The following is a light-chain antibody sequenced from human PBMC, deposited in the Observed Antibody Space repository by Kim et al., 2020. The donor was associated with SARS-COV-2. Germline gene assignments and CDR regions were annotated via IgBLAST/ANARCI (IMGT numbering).Light chain of an antibody. V-gene: IGKV3-20*01. CDR3: QQYGSSPRVT. CDR2: GAS. Sequence: EIVLTQSPGTLSLSPGERATLSCRASQSVSSNYLAWYQQKPGQTPRLLIYGASSRATGIPDRFSGSGSGTDFTLTISRLEPEDFAVYYCQQYGSSPRVTFGGGTKLEI. J-gene: IGKJ4*01. CDR1: QSVSSNY.